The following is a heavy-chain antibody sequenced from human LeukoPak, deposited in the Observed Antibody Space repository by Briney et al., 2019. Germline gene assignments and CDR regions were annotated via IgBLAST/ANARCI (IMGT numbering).Heavy chain of an antibody. CDR2: IGISSGNT. CDR1: GFTFSSYS. V-gene: IGHV3-48*01. Sequence: GGSLRLSCAASGFTFSSYSMNWVRQAPGKGLEWISYIGISSGNTKYADSVKGRFTISGDKAKNSVYLQMNSLRVEDTAVYYCARDTMYAFDNWGQGTLVTVSS. J-gene: IGHJ4*02. D-gene: IGHD2-2*01. CDR3: ARDTMYAFDN.